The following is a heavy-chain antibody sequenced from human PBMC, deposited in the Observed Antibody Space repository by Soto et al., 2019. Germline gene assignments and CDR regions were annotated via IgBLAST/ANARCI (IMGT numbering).Heavy chain of an antibody. Sequence: ETLSLTCTVSGGSISYYYWSWIRQPPGKGLEWIGYMYYSGGSNYNPSLNSRVTISVDTSKNQFSLKLTSVTAADTAVYHCARGGYCNGAACRGAFYYCQYGMDVWGQGTTVTVSS. D-gene: IGHD2-15*01. CDR1: GGSISYYY. V-gene: IGHV4-59*01. CDR2: MYYSGGS. J-gene: IGHJ6*02. CDR3: ARGGYCNGAACRGAFYYCQYGMDV.